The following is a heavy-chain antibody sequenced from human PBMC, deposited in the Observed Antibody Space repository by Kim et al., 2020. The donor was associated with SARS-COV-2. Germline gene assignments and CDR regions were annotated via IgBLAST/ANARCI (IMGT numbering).Heavy chain of an antibody. D-gene: IGHD3-9*01. J-gene: IGHJ4*02. V-gene: IGHV3-48*03. CDR2: ISGSGGTI. CDR1: GFTFSSYE. Sequence: GGSLRLSCAASGFTFSSYEMNWVRQAPGKGLEWVSDISGSGGTIYYADSVKGRFTISRDNAKNSLHLQMNSLRAEDTAVYYCASSLTNFDWFLYTDSSLDYWGQGTLVTVSS. CDR3: ASSLTNFDWFLYTDSSLDY.